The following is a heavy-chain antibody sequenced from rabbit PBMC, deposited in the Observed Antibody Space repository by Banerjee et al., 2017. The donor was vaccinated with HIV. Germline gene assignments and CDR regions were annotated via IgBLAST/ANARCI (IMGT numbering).Heavy chain of an antibody. CDR2: IYTGSGST. CDR3: ARDAGVAYAYADWLDL. V-gene: IGHV1S45*01. J-gene: IGHJ5*01. CDR1: GFSFSNHYY. D-gene: IGHD6-1*01. Sequence: QEQLEESGGDLVKPEGSLTLTCTASGFSFSNHYYMCWVRQAPGKGLEWIGCIYTGSGSTYYANWAKGRFTVSRTSSTTVTLQMTSLTAADTATYFCARDAGVAYAYADWLDLWGPGTLVTVS.